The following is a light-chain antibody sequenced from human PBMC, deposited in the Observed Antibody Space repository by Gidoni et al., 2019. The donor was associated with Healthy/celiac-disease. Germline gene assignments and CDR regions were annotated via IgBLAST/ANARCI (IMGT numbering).Light chain of an antibody. Sequence: SYELTQPPSGSVPPGQTASIPCSGDKLGDKYACWYQQKPGQSPVLVIYQDSKRPSGIPERFSGSNSGNTATLTISGTQAMDEADYYCQAWDSSTAVFGGGTKLTVL. CDR2: QDS. CDR3: QAWDSSTAV. V-gene: IGLV3-1*01. J-gene: IGLJ2*01. CDR1: KLGDKY.